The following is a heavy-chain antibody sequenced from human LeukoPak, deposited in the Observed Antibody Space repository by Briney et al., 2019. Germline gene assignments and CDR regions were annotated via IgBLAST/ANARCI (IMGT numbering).Heavy chain of an antibody. CDR3: ARQIYTGGYFDY. Sequence: PSETLSLTCAVSGGSISGGGYSWSWIRQPPGKGLEWIGYIYHSGSTYYNPSLKSRVTISVDRSKNQFSLKLSSVTAADTAVYYCARQIYTGGYFDYWGQGTLVTVSS. J-gene: IGHJ4*02. CDR2: IYHSGST. V-gene: IGHV4-30-2*01. D-gene: IGHD1-14*01. CDR1: GGSISGGGYS.